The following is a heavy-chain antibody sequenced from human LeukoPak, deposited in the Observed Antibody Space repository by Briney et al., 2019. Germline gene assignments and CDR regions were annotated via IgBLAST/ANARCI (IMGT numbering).Heavy chain of an antibody. J-gene: IGHJ5*02. CDR2: INPNSGGT. D-gene: IGHD3-3*01. CDR3: ARAAGSRYYDSNWFDP. V-gene: IGHV1-2*02. CDR1: RYTFTGYY. Sequence: ASVKVSCKASRYTFTGYYMHWVRQAPGQGLEWMGWINPNSGGTNYAQKFQGRVTMTRDTSISTAYMELSRLRSDDTAVYYCARAAGSRYYDSNWFDPWGQGTLVTVSS.